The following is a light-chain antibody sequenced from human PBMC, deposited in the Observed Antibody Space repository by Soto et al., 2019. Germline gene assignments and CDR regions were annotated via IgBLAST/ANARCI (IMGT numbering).Light chain of an antibody. CDR3: SSYTIGSTLYV. V-gene: IGLV2-14*01. Sequence: QSALTQPASVSGSPGQSITISCTGTSSDVGGYNYVSWYQQHPGKAPRLMIYAASNRPSGVSHRFSGSRSGNTASLTISGLQAEDEAHYYCSSYTIGSTLYVFGTGTKLTVL. CDR2: AAS. CDR1: SSDVGGYNY. J-gene: IGLJ1*01.